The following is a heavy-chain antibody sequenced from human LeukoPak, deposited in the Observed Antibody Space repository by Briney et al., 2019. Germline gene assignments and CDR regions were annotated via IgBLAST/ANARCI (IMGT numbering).Heavy chain of an antibody. CDR1: GGSISSSSRY. CDR3: ARPLGVAVDKTRNAFDI. Sequence: PSETLSLTCTVSGGSISSSSRYWGWIRQPPGKGLEWIGSIHYSGSTYYNPSLKSRVTISVDTSKNQFSLKLSSVTAADTAVYYCARPLGVAVDKTRNAFDIWGQGTMVTVSS. J-gene: IGHJ3*02. CDR2: IHYSGST. V-gene: IGHV4-39*07. D-gene: IGHD6-19*01.